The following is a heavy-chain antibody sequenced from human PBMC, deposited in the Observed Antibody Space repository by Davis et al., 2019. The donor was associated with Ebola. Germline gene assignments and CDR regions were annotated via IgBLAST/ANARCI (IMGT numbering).Heavy chain of an antibody. Sequence: MPSEPLSLTFTVSGCSFSSVGYYWSWIRQHPGKGLEWIGSISYSGRTSYNPSLESSVTISIDTSKNQFSLKLSSVTAADTAVYYCARDSYYYGSGSYYTNTDVWGKGTTVTVSS. CDR1: GCSFSSVGYY. V-gene: IGHV4-31*01. J-gene: IGHJ6*03. D-gene: IGHD3-10*01. CDR3: ARDSYYYGSGSYYTNTDV. CDR2: ISYSGRT.